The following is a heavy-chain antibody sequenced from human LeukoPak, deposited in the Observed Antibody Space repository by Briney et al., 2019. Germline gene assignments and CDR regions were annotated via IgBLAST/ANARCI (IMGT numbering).Heavy chain of an antibody. J-gene: IGHJ3*02. CDR3: ARHLKIVVSGTVAFDI. Sequence: SETLSLTCTVSGGSISNYYWSWIRKPPGKGLEWIGYADDTGSTNYNPSLKTRVSISEDTTNNQFSLNLSSVTAADTAVYYCARHLKIVVSGTVAFDIWGQGTMVTVSS. V-gene: IGHV4-59*08. CDR1: GGSISNYY. CDR2: ADDTGST. D-gene: IGHD3-22*01.